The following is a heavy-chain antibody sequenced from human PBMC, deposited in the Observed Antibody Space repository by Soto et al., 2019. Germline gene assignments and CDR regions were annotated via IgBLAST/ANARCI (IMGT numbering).Heavy chain of an antibody. CDR1: GFTFSGYG. V-gene: IGHV3-30*18. CDR3: AKDDGVAANWFDP. J-gene: IGHJ5*02. CDR2: ISYDGSNK. Sequence: PGGSLRLSCAASGFTFSGYGMHWVRQAPGKGLEWVAVISYDGSNKYYADSVKGRFTISRDNSKNTLYLQMNSLRAEDTAVYYCAKDDGVAANWFDPWGQGTLVTVSS. D-gene: IGHD6-13*01.